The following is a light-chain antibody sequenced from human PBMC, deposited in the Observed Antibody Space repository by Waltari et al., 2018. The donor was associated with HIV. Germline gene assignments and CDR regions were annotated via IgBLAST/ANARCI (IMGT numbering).Light chain of an antibody. CDR3: QSYDSSLSGSV. CDR2: GNS. Sequence: QSVLTQPPSVSGAPGQRVTISCSGSRSNIGARFDVHRYQQIPGTAPKLLIYGNSNRPSGVPDRFSGSKSGTSASLAITGLQAEDEADYYCQSYDSSLSGSVFGGGTKLTVL. CDR1: RSNIGARFD. J-gene: IGLJ3*02. V-gene: IGLV1-40*01.